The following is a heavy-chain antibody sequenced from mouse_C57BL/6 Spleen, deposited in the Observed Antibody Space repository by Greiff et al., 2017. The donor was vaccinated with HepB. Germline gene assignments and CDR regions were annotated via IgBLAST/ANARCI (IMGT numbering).Heavy chain of an antibody. CDR1: GYTFTSYW. CDR3: ARSSTYYSNLYYAMDY. CDR2: INPSNGGT. J-gene: IGHJ4*01. D-gene: IGHD2-5*01. V-gene: IGHV1-53*01. Sequence: QVQLQQPGTELVKPGASVKLSCKASGYTFTSYWMHWVKQRPGQGLEWIGNINPSNGGTNYNEKFKSKATLTVDKSSSTAYMQLSSLTSEDSAVYYCARSSTYYSNLYYAMDYWGQGTSVTVSS.